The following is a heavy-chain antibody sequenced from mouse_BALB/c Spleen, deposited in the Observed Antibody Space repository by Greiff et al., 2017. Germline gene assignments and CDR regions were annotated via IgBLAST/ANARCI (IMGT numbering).Heavy chain of an antibody. J-gene: IGHJ4*01. CDR2: LWAGGST. V-gene: IGHV2-9*02. D-gene: IGHD1-1*01. CDR1: GFSLTSYG. Sequence: QVQLKESGPGLVAPSQSLSITCTVSGFSLTSYGVHWVRQPPGKGLEWLGVLWAGGSTNYNSALMSRLSISKDNSKSQVFLKMNSLQTDDTAMYYCARAHYYGSSSLYYAMDYWGQGTSVTVSS. CDR3: ARAHYYGSSSLYYAMDY.